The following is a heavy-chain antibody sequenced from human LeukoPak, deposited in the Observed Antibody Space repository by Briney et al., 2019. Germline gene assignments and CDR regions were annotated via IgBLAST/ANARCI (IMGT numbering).Heavy chain of an antibody. Sequence: GGSLRLSCAASGFTVSSNYMSWVRQAPGKGLEWVSSISSSSSYIYYADSVKGRLTISRDNAKNSLYLQMNSLRAEDTAVYYCARDIGGSSSWPYYFDYWGQGTLVTVSS. D-gene: IGHD6-13*01. J-gene: IGHJ4*02. CDR1: GFTVSSNY. V-gene: IGHV3-21*01. CDR3: ARDIGGSSSWPYYFDY. CDR2: ISSSSSYI.